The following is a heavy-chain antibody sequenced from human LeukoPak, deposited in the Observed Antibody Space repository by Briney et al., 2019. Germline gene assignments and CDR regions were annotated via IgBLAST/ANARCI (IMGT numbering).Heavy chain of an antibody. CDR3: ARATSYSNYGMDV. Sequence: GGSLRLSCAASGFTFSHHWMHWVRQVPGKGLVWVSRINSGGSSTTYADSVKGRFTISRDNARNTLYLQMNSLRAEDTAVHYCARATSYSNYGMDVWGQGTTVTVSS. CDR1: GFTFSHHW. D-gene: IGHD6-13*01. J-gene: IGHJ6*02. CDR2: INSGGSST. V-gene: IGHV3-74*01.